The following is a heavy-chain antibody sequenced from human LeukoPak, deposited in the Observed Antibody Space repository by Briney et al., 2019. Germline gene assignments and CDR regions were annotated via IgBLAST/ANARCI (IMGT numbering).Heavy chain of an antibody. CDR2: ISYSGST. D-gene: IGHD6-19*01. V-gene: IGHV4-39*01. CDR3: ARQWLRRHFDH. CDR1: GDSITSSIDY. Sequence: PSETLSLTCTVSGDSITSSIDYWGWIRQSPGKGLEWIGAISYSGSTNYNPSLKSRVTISVDTSKNQLSLKVSSVTAADTAVYYCARQWLRRHFDHWGQGTQVTVSS. J-gene: IGHJ4*02.